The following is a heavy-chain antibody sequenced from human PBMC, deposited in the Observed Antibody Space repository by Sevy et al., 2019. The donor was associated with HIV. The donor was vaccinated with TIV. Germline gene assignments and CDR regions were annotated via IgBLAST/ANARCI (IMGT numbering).Heavy chain of an antibody. CDR1: GFTFSNAW. V-gene: IGHV3-15*04. J-gene: IGHJ6*02. CDR3: TTDGHYSDSSGYYYGGPQSRYYYYYGMDV. Sequence: VGSLRLSCAASGFTFSNAWMSWVRQAPGKELEWVGRIESNTDGGTTDYAAPVKGRFTISRDDSKNTLYLQMNSLKTEDTAVYYYTTDGHYSDSSGYYYGGPQSRYYYYYGMDVWGQGTTVTVSS. D-gene: IGHD3-22*01. CDR2: IESNTDGGTT.